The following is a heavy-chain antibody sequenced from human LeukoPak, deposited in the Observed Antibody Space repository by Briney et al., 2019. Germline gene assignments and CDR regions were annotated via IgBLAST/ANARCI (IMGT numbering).Heavy chain of an antibody. V-gene: IGHV1-18*01. CDR1: GYIFTQYG. J-gene: IGHJ4*02. D-gene: IGHD3-10*01. CDR2: VSTYNGDT. Sequence: GASVKVSCKTSGYIFTQYGISWLRQVPGQGPEWLGWVSTYNGDTNYAQKLQGRVAITLDTSAGIAYLELYGLKFDDTAVYYCARESWTIWLGTPKRYFEAWGQGTLLTVS. CDR3: ARESWTIWLGTPKRYFEA.